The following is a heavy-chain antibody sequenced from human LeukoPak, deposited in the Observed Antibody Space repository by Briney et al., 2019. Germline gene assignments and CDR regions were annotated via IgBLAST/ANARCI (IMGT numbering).Heavy chain of an antibody. CDR1: GGSISSYY. CDR2: IYTSGST. V-gene: IGHV4-4*07. CDR3: ARDDYSNYYYGMDV. J-gene: IGHJ6*02. Sequence: SETLSPTCTVSGGSISSYYWSWIRQPAGKRLEWIGRIYTSGSTNYNPSLKSRVTMSVDTSKNQFSLKLSSVTAADTAVYYCARDDYSNYYYGMDVWGQGTTVTVSS. D-gene: IGHD4-11*01.